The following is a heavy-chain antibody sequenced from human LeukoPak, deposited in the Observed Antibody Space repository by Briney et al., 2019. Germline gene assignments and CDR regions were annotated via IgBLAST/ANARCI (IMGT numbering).Heavy chain of an antibody. CDR3: ARWGASYSSWYTARDAFDI. CDR1: GYTLTELS. V-gene: IGHV1-24*01. D-gene: IGHD5-18*01. J-gene: IGHJ3*02. Sequence: ASVKVSCKVSGYTLTELSMHWVRQAPGKGLEWMGGFDPEDGETIYAQKFQGRVTMTEDTSTDTAYMELSSLRSDDTAVYYCARWGASYSSWYTARDAFDIWGQGTMVTVSS. CDR2: FDPEDGET.